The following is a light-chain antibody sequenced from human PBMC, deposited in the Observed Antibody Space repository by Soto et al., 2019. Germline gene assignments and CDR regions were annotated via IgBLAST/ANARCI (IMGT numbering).Light chain of an antibody. Sequence: QSVLTQPPSASGSPGQSVTISCTGTSSDVGGYKYVSWYQQHPGKAPKLMIYEVSKRPSGVPDRFSGSKSGNTASLTVSGLQAEDEADYYCRSYAGSNNFVFGTGTQLPVL. CDR1: SSDVGGYKY. J-gene: IGLJ1*01. CDR3: RSYAGSNNFV. V-gene: IGLV2-8*01. CDR2: EVS.